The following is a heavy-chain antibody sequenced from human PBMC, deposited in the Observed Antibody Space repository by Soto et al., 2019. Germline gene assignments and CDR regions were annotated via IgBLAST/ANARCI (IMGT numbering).Heavy chain of an antibody. CDR1: GGTFSSYT. CDR3: ARPLRSGPGVTTTGREAFDI. Sequence: QVQLVQSGAEVKKPGSSVKVSCKASGGTFSSYTISWVRQAPGQGLEWMGRIIPILGIANYAQKFQGRVTITADKSTSTAYMELSSLRSEDTAVYYCARPLRSGPGVTTTGREAFDIWGQGTMVTVSS. CDR2: IIPILGIA. D-gene: IGHD4-17*01. V-gene: IGHV1-69*02. J-gene: IGHJ3*02.